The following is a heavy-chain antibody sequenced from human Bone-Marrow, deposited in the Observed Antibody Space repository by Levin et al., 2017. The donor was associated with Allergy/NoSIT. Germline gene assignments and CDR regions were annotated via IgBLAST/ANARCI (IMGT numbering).Heavy chain of an antibody. CDR3: GRDRGGDVDY. CDR2: IYYSGTT. V-gene: IGHV4-31*03. D-gene: IGHD4-17*01. Sequence: LSLTCTVSGGDISIGGYYWRWIRHRPGKGLEWIGHIYYSGTTYYNPSLKSRVTISVDTSKNQFSLELTSMTAADTAVYYCGRDRGGDVDYWGQGTLVTVSS. CDR1: GGDISIGGYY. J-gene: IGHJ4*02.